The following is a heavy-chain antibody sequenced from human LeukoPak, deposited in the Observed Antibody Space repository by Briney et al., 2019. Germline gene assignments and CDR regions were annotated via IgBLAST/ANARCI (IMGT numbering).Heavy chain of an antibody. D-gene: IGHD6-19*01. J-gene: IGHJ4*02. CDR2: INHSGST. CDR3: ARELYSSGWYENY. V-gene: IGHV4-34*01. CDR1: GGSFSGYY. Sequence: SETLSLTCAVYGGSFSGYYWSWIRQPPGKGLEWIGEINHSGSTNYNPSLKSRVTISVDTSKNQVSLKLSSVTAADTAVYYCARELYSSGWYENYWGQGTLVTVSS.